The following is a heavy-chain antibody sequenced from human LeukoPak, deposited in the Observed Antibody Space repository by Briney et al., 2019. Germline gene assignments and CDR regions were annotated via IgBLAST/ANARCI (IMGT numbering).Heavy chain of an antibody. V-gene: IGHV4-34*01. CDR2: INHSGST. J-gene: IGHJ4*02. Sequence: PSETLSLTCAVYGGSFSGYYWSWIRQPPGKGLEWIGEINHSGSTNYNPSLKSRVTISVDTSKNQFSLKLSSVTAADTAVYYCARVGGSYYGDYWGQGTLVTVSS. CDR1: GGSFSGYY. D-gene: IGHD1-26*01. CDR3: ARVGGSYYGDY.